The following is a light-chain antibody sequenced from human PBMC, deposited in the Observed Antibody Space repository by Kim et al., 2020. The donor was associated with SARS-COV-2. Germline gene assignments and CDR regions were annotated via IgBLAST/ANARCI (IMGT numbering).Light chain of an antibody. CDR2: GKN. J-gene: IGLJ2*01. CDR1: SLRSYY. V-gene: IGLV3-19*01. Sequence: ALGQKVRITCQGDSLRSYYDSWYQQKPGQAPVLVIYGKNNRPSGIPDRFSGSSSGNTASLTITGAQAEDEADYYCNSRDSSGNLVVFGGGTQLTVL. CDR3: NSRDSSGNLVV.